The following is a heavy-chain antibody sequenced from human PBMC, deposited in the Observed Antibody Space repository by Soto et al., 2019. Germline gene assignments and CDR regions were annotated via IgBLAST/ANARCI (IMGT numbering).Heavy chain of an antibody. CDR2: MIPNSGNT. CDR3: ARGYSDCYDP. V-gene: IGHV1-8*01. Sequence: QVQLVQSGAEVKKPGASVKVSCKASGYTFTSYDINWVRQATGQGLEWMGWMIPNSGNTVYAQKFQGSVTRTSNPALSTAYMERSSLTSEDTAVHSCARGYSDCYDPSGQGTPVTVSS. CDR1: GYTFTSYD. D-gene: IGHD4-4*01. J-gene: IGHJ5*02.